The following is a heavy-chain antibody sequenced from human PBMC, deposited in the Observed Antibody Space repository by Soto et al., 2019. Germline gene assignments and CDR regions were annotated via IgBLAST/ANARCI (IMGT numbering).Heavy chain of an antibody. J-gene: IGHJ5*02. D-gene: IGHD2-15*01. V-gene: IGHV4-31*03. CDR1: GGSISSGGYY. CDR3: AREAAPHCSGGSCYLFWFDP. Sequence: SETLSLTCTVSGGSISSGGYYWSWIRQHPGKGMERIGYIYYSGSTYYNPSLKSRVTISVDTSKNQFFLKLSSVTAADTAVYYCAREAAPHCSGGSCYLFWFDPWGQGTLVTVSS. CDR2: IYYSGST.